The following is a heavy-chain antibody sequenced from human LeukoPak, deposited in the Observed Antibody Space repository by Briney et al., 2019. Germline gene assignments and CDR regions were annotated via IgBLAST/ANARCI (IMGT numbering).Heavy chain of an antibody. CDR3: AREKIAAAGPRGYFDY. V-gene: IGHV4-34*01. CDR1: GGSFSGYY. J-gene: IGHJ4*02. CDR2: NNHSGST. Sequence: SSETLSLTCAVYGGSFSGYYWSWIRQPPGKGLEWIGENNHSGSTNYNPSLKSRVTISVDTSKNQLSLKLSSVTAADTAVYYCAREKIAAAGPRGYFDYWGQGTLVTVSS. D-gene: IGHD6-13*01.